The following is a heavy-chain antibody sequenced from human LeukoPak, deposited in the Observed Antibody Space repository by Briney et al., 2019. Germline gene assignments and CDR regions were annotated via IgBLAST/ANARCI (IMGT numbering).Heavy chain of an antibody. CDR3: AREDDSSGYFDY. Sequence: SETLSLTCTVSGGSISSGDYYWSWIRQPPGKGLEWIGYIYYSGSTYYNPSLKSRVTISVDTSKSQFSLKLSSVTAADTAVYYCAREDDSSGYFDYWGQGTLVTVSS. CDR1: GGSISSGDYY. D-gene: IGHD3-22*01. V-gene: IGHV4-30-4*08. CDR2: IYYSGST. J-gene: IGHJ4*02.